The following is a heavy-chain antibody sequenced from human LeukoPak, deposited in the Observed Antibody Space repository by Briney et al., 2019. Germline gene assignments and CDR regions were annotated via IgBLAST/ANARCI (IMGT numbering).Heavy chain of an antibody. D-gene: IGHD2-2*01. J-gene: IGHJ6*03. CDR1: GYTFTGYY. V-gene: IGHV1-2*02. Sequence: ASVKVSCKASGYTFTGYYMHWVRHAPGQGLEWMGWINPNSGGTNYAQKFQGRVTMTRDTSISTAYMELSRLRSDDTAVYYCARAPPCSSTSCYAMDVWGKGTTVTVSS. CDR3: ARAPPCSSTSCYAMDV. CDR2: INPNSGGT.